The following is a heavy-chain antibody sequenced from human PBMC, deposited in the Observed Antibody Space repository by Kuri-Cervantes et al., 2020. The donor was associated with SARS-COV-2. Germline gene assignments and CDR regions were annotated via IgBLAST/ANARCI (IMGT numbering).Heavy chain of an antibody. D-gene: IGHD4-11*01. CDR1: GVTFSSYW. Sequence: GESLKIPCVASGVTFSSYWMHWVRQAPGKGLVWVSRLTNDGSDAIFADSVKGRFTISRDNAKNMLYLYMNSLRADDTAVYYCARDSMTTRDFDYWGQGTLVTVSS. V-gene: IGHV3-74*01. CDR2: LTNDGSDA. CDR3: ARDSMTTRDFDY. J-gene: IGHJ4*02.